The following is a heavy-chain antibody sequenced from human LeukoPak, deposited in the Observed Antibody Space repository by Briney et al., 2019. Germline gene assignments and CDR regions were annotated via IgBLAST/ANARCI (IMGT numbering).Heavy chain of an antibody. Sequence: SETLSLTCTVSGGSISSYYWSWIRQPPGKGLEWIGYIYYSGSTNYNPSLKSRVTISVDTSKNQFSLKLSSVTAADTAMYYCARGYDFWSGYPFDPWGQGTLVTVSS. CDR1: GGSISSYY. J-gene: IGHJ5*02. CDR3: ARGYDFWSGYPFDP. CDR2: IYYSGST. D-gene: IGHD3-3*01. V-gene: IGHV4-59*01.